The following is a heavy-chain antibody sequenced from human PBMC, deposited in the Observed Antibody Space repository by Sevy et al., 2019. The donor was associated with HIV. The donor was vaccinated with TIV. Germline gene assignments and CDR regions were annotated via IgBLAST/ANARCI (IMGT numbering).Heavy chain of an antibody. CDR3: AKDFTGYNGMDV. CDR2: ISYHGRDK. CDR1: GFTFTTSG. Sequence: GGSLRLSCVVSGFTFTTSGMHWVRQAPGKGLEWVAVISYHGRDKFYADSVKGRFTISRDNSDNILYLHMNSLRSEDTAVYYCAKDFTGYNGMDVWGQGTMVTVSS. D-gene: IGHD3-9*01. V-gene: IGHV3-30*18. J-gene: IGHJ6*02.